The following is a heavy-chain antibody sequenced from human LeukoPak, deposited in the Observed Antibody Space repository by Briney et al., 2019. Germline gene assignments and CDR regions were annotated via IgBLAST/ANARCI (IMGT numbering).Heavy chain of an antibody. J-gene: IGHJ4*02. V-gene: IGHV3-7*01. CDR1: GFTFSAYW. D-gene: IGHD6-19*01. CDR2: IIEGGDVK. Sequence: GGSLRLSCAASGFTFSAYWMTWVRQAPGKGLAWVANIIEGGDVKYADSVKGRFTISRDNTKNSLYLQMTSLRADDTAVYYCARVGKNGWDFDHWGQGILVTVSS. CDR3: ARVGKNGWDFDH.